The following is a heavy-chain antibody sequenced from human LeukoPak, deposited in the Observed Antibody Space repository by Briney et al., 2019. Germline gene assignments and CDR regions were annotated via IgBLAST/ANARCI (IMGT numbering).Heavy chain of an antibody. V-gene: IGHV3-21*04. J-gene: IGHJ4*02. CDR2: ISNSGDYI. D-gene: IGHD3-22*01. CDR3: ARDLNYYDSSGYY. CDR1: GLTFSSFT. Sequence: GGSLRLSCTVSGLTFSSFTMNWVRQGPGKGLEWVASISNSGDYISYADSLKGRFTISRDNAKNSLYLQMNSLRAEDTAVYYCARDLNYYDSSGYYWGQGTLVTVSS.